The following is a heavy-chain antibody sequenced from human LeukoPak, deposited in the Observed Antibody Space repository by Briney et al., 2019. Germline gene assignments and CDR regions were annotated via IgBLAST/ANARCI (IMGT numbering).Heavy chain of an antibody. Sequence: GGSLRLSCAASGFTFGNYALHWVRQAPGKGLEWVANIKQDGSEKYYVDSVKGRFTISRDNAKNSLYLQMNSLRAEDTAVYYCASGIYYFDYWGQGTLVTVSS. D-gene: IGHD1-14*01. CDR2: IKQDGSEK. J-gene: IGHJ4*02. V-gene: IGHV3-7*03. CDR3: ASGIYYFDY. CDR1: GFTFGNYA.